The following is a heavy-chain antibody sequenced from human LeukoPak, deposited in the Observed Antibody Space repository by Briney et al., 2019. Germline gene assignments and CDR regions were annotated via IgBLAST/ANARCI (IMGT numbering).Heavy chain of an antibody. V-gene: IGHV4-59*01. Sequence: PSETLSLTCTVSGGSISSYYWSWIRQPPGKGLEWIGYIYYSGSTNYNPSLKSRVTISVDTSKNQFSLKLSSVTAADTVVYYCARVYFWSGYYLDYWGQGTLVTVSS. D-gene: IGHD3-3*01. CDR1: GGSISSYY. CDR3: ARVYFWSGYYLDY. CDR2: IYYSGST. J-gene: IGHJ4*02.